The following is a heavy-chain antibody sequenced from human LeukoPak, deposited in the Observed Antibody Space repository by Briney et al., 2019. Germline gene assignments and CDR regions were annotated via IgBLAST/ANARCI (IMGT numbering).Heavy chain of an antibody. Sequence: ASVKVSCKASGYTFTSYAMHWVRQAPGQRLEWMGWINAGNGNTKYSQKFQGRVTITRDTSASTAYMELSSLRSEDTAVYYCAKLYDYDYVWGSYRLKWEFDYWGQGTLVTVSS. CDR3: AKLYDYDYVWGSYRLKWEFDY. J-gene: IGHJ4*02. CDR1: GYTFTSYA. V-gene: IGHV1-3*01. CDR2: INAGNGNT. D-gene: IGHD3-16*02.